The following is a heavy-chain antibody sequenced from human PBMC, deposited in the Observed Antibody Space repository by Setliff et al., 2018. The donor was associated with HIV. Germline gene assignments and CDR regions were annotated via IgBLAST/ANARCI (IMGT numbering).Heavy chain of an antibody. Sequence: ASVKVSCKASGYTFTGYYMHWVRQAPGQGLEWMGWINPNSGGTNYAQKFQGRVTMTRDTSISTAYMELSRLRSDDTAVYYCARDSSSRDYYFDSWGQGTLVTVSS. D-gene: IGHD6-6*01. CDR1: GYTFTGYY. J-gene: IGHJ4*02. CDR3: ARDSSSRDYYFDS. CDR2: INPNSGGT. V-gene: IGHV1-2*02.